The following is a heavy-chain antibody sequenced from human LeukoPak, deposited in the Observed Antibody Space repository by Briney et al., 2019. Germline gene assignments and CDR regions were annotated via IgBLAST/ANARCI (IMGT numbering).Heavy chain of an antibody. CDR3: ARHGRFGGAAA. V-gene: IGHV4-61*05. CDR1: GDSIRSSGYY. D-gene: IGHD6-13*01. CDR2: IYYSGST. Sequence: PSETLSLTCIVSGDSIRSSGYYWSWIRQPPGKGLEWIGYIYYSGSTNYNPSLKSRVTISVDTSKNQFSLKLSSVTAADTAVYYCARHGRFGGAAAWGQGTLVTVSS. J-gene: IGHJ4*02.